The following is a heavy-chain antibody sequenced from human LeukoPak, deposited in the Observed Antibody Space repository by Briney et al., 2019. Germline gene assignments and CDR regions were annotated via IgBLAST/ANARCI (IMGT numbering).Heavy chain of an antibody. D-gene: IGHD2-2*01. J-gene: IGHJ4*02. Sequence: GGPLRLSCAASGFTFSSYTLNWVRQAPGKGLEWVSSISSAGGYIYYADSVKGRFTISRDNAKNSLYLQMNSLRAVDTAVYYCAREIVSSNSFDNWGQGTLVTVSS. V-gene: IGHV3-21*01. CDR1: GFTFSSYT. CDR2: ISSAGGYI. CDR3: AREIVSSNSFDN.